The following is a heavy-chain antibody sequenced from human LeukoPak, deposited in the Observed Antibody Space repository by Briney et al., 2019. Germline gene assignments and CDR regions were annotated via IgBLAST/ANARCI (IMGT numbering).Heavy chain of an antibody. CDR2: IYPGDSDT. CDR1: GYSFTSYW. J-gene: IGHJ3*02. D-gene: IGHD3-22*01. Sequence: GESLKISCKGSGYSFTSYWIGWVRQMPGKGLEWMGIIYPGDSDTRYSPSFQGQVTISADKSISTAYLQWSSLKASGTAMYYCAREIYYDSSGYYSGGDAFDIWGQGTMVTVSS. V-gene: IGHV5-51*01. CDR3: AREIYYDSSGYYSGGDAFDI.